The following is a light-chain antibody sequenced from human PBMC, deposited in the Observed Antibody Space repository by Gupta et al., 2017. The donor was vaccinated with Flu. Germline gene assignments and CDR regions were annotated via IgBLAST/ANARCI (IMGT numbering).Light chain of an antibody. Sequence: QTPAKTPELLIYAASTVKSGLPSRFSGSGPATEFTLAISSLQREDFAHYYSQHRNSSPRTFGQRTKLEIE. J-gene: IGKJ2*01. V-gene: IGKV1-9*01. CDR2: AAS. CDR3: QHRNSSPRT.